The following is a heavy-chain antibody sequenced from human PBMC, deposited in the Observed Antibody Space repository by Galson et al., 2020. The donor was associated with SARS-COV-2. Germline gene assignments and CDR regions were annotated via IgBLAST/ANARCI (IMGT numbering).Heavy chain of an antibody. V-gene: IGHV3-30-3*01. CDR3: VAEPTAYHNDWQGAFDH. CDR2: ISYDGSKI. J-gene: IGHJ4*02. CDR1: GFTFSSHA. D-gene: IGHD3-9*01. Sequence: TGGSLRLSCAASGFTFSSHAMHWVRQAPGKGLEWVALISYDGSKIYYADSVKGRFTISRDNSKNTVYLQMNSLTTEDTAVYYCVAEPTAYHNDWQGAFDHWGQGTLVTVSS.